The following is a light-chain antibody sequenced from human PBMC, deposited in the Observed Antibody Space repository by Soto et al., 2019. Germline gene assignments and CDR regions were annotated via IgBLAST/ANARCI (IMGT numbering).Light chain of an antibody. V-gene: IGKV1-6*02. J-gene: IGKJ1*01. CDR3: LQDYTYPRT. CDR2: GAS. CDR1: QGIRND. Sequence: AIHMTQSPSSLSASVGDSVTITCRASQGIRNDLGWYQVKPGTAPKLLIYGASTLQSGVPSRLSGSGSGTDFTLTINSLQPGDFATYYCLQDYTYPRTFGQGTRV.